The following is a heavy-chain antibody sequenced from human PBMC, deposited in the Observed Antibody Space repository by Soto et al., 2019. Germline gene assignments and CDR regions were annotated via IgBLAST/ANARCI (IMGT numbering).Heavy chain of an antibody. Sequence: ASVKVSCKASGYTFTSYAMHWVRQAPGQRLEWMGWINAGNGNTKYSQKFQGRVTITRDTSASTAYMELSSLISEDMALYYCARIGSSGHFDCWGQGSLVTVSS. CDR2: INAGNGNT. CDR1: GYTFTSYA. J-gene: IGHJ4*02. D-gene: IGHD6-13*01. CDR3: ARIGSSGHFDC. V-gene: IGHV1-3*01.